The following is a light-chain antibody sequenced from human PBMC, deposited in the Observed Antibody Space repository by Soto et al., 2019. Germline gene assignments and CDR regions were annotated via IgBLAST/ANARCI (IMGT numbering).Light chain of an antibody. J-gene: IGLJ3*02. CDR3: SSYAGRGLGV. CDR2: EVS. CDR1: SSDVGNYNL. Sequence: QSALTQPASVSGSPEQSITISCTGTSSDVGNYNLVSWYQQHPAKAPKLLIYEVSQRPSGVSDRFSGSKSGNTASLTISGLQAEDEADYYCSSYAGRGLGVFGGGTKLNVL. V-gene: IGLV2-23*02.